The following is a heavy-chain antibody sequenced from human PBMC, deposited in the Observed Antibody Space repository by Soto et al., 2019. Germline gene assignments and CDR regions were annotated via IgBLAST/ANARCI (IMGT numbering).Heavy chain of an antibody. D-gene: IGHD6-13*01. CDR1: GYTFTSYY. CDR2: INPSGGST. V-gene: IGHV1-46*01. Sequence: ASVKVSCKASGYTFTSYYMHWVRQAPGQGLEWMGIINPSGGSTSYAQKFQGRVTTTRDTSTSTVYMELSSLRSEDTAVYYCARDGYSSSWYVRWFDPWGQGTLVTVSS. CDR3: ARDGYSSSWYVRWFDP. J-gene: IGHJ5*02.